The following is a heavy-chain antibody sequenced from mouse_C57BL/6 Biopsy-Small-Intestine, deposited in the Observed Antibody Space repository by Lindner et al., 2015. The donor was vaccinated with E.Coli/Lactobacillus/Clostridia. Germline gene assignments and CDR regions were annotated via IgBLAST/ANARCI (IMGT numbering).Heavy chain of an antibody. CDR1: GFTFSDYG. Sequence: VQLQESGGGLVKPGGSRKLSCAASGFTFSDYGMHWVRQAPERGLEWVAYINGGSTTIYYADTVKGRFTISRDNAKNTLFLQMTSLRSEDTAMYYCTRDGYYSAWFAYWGQGTLVTVSA. V-gene: IGHV5-17*01. CDR3: TRDGYYSAWFAY. D-gene: IGHD2-3*01. CDR2: INGGSTTI. J-gene: IGHJ3*01.